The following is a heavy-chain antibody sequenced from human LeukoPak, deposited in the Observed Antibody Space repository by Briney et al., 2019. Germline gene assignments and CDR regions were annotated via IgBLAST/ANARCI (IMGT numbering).Heavy chain of an antibody. CDR3: ARDQEMATISGAFDI. CDR1: GYTFTGYY. V-gene: IGHV1-69*06. J-gene: IGHJ3*02. CDR2: IIPIFGTA. D-gene: IGHD5-24*01. Sequence: GASVKVSCKASGYTFTGYYMHWVRQAPGQGLEWMGGIIPIFGTANYAQKFQGRVTITADKSTSTAYMELSSLRSEDTAVYYCARDQEMATISGAFDIWGQGTMVTVSS.